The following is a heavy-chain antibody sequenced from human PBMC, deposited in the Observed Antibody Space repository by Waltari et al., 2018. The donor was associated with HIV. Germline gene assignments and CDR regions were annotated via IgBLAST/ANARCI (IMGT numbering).Heavy chain of an antibody. Sequence: QVQLVASGGGIVRPGRSLRLSCVASGFKFSSYGMHWVRQVPGKGPEWVAVIVYDGSETYYADSVRGRFTISRDNAKNTLSLHMDRLTLDDTALYYCAKATGRRPGPYDSWGQGTLVTVSS. D-gene: IGHD3-10*01. CDR2: IVYDGSET. V-gene: IGHV3-30*18. CDR1: GFKFSSYG. CDR3: AKATGRRPGPYDS. J-gene: IGHJ4*02.